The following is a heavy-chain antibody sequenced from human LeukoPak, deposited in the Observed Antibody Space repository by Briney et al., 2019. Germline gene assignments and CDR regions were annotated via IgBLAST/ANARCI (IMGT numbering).Heavy chain of an antibody. CDR2: IRDDGSNK. Sequence: PGGSLRLSREASGFIFSRVSMTWVRQAPGEGLEWVAFIRDDGSNKYYADSVKGRFTISRDTSKKALCLQMNRLRAEDTRVCYSARYDFWSGYSTFDPWGQGTLVTVSA. V-gene: IGHV3-30*02. J-gene: IGHJ5*02. D-gene: IGHD3-3*01. CDR3: ARYDFWSGYSTFDP. CDR1: GFIFSRVS.